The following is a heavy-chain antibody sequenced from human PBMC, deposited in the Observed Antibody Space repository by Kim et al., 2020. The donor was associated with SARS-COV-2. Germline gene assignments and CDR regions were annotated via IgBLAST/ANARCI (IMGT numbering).Heavy chain of an antibody. CDR2: GNP. CDR3: ARDHLDGYNI. Sequence: GNPDYADSVRGRFTNPRDSSKNTLYLQMNSLRAEDTGVYYCARDHLDGYNIWGQGTLVTVSS. J-gene: IGHJ4*02. D-gene: IGHD5-12*01. V-gene: IGHV3-53*01.